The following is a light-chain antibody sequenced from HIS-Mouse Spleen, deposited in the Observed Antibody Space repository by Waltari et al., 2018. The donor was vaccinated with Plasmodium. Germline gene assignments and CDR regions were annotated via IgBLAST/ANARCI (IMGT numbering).Light chain of an antibody. CDR1: QVISSY. CDR2: AAS. Sequence: DIQLTQSPSFLSASVGTRVTITCRASQVISSYLAWYQQKPGKAPKLRIYAASTLQSGVPSSFSGSGSGTEFTLTISSLQPEDFATYYCQQLNSYPLTFGGGTKVEIK. V-gene: IGKV1-9*01. J-gene: IGKJ4*01. CDR3: QQLNSYPLT.